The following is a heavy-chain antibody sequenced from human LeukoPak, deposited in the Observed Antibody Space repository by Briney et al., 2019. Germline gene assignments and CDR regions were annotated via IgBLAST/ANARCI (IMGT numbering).Heavy chain of an antibody. CDR3: ARDLRPLWFGEPVDYFDY. D-gene: IGHD3-10*01. V-gene: IGHV1-18*01. Sequence: ASVKVSCKASGYTFTSYGISWVRQAPGQGLEWMGWISAYNGNTNYAQKLQGRVTMTTDTSTSTAYMELRSLRSDDTAVYYCARDLRPLWFGEPVDYFDYWGQGTLDTVSS. CDR2: ISAYNGNT. J-gene: IGHJ4*02. CDR1: GYTFTSYG.